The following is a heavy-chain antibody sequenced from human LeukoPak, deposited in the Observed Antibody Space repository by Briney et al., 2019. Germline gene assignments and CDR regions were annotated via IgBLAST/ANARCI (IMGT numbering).Heavy chain of an antibody. CDR3: AKEQGTMAGTIVY. CDR2: ISYHGSST. Sequence: PGRSLSLSCAASGLTFSSYGMQWVRPAPGLGLEWVAFISYHGSSTSYADSVKGRFTVSRDNSRNALYLQINCLRGEDTVIYYCAKEQGTMAGTIVYWGQGTLVTVSS. D-gene: IGHD6-19*01. V-gene: IGHV3-30*18. J-gene: IGHJ4*02. CDR1: GLTFSSYG.